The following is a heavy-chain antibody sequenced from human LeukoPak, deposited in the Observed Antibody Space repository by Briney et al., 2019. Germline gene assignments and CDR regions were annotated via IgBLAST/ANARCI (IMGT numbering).Heavy chain of an antibody. Sequence: GGSLKLSCAASGFTFRSYDMHWVRQVTGKGLEWVSAVGISGDTYYAGSVKGRFTISRENAKNSLYLQMNSLTAGDTAVYYCVRGGIQVSGIDEIDYWGQGTLVTVSS. CDR1: GFTFRSYD. CDR3: VRGGIQVSGIDEIDY. J-gene: IGHJ4*02. V-gene: IGHV3-13*01. CDR2: VGISGDT. D-gene: IGHD6-19*01.